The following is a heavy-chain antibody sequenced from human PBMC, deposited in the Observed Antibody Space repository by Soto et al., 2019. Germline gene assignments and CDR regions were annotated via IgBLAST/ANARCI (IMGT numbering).Heavy chain of an antibody. D-gene: IGHD3-10*01. CDR1: GGTFSSYA. CDR2: IIPIFGTA. V-gene: IGHV1-69*13. CDR3: AREIHTMVRGPYGMDV. J-gene: IGHJ6*02. Sequence: SVKVSCKASGGTFSSYAISWVRQAPGQGLEWMGGIIPIFGTANYAQKFQGRVTITADESTSTAYMELSSLRSEDTAVYYCAREIHTMVRGPYGMDVWGQGTTVTVPS.